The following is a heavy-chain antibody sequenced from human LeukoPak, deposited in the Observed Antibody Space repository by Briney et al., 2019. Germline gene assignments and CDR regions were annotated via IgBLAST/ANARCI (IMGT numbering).Heavy chain of an antibody. CDR2: ISGSGGST. D-gene: IGHD3-9*01. CDR1: GFTFSSYA. CDR3: AAELRYFDWLPYFDY. Sequence: GGSLRLSCAASGFTFSSYAMSWVRQAPGKGLEWVSAISGSGGSTYYADSVKGRFTISRDNSKNTLYLQMNSLRAEDTAVYYCAAELRYFDWLPYFDYWGQGTLVTVSS. J-gene: IGHJ4*02. V-gene: IGHV3-23*01.